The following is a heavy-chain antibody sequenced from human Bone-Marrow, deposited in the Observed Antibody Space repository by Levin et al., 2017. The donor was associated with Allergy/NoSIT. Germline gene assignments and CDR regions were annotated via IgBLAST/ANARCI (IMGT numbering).Heavy chain of an antibody. CDR3: ARDSGFSSFLDY. J-gene: IGHJ4*01. V-gene: IGHV4-61*02. CDR2: IYTRGSP. D-gene: IGHD3-3*02. CDR1: GDSVNSGSYY. Sequence: SETLSLTCTVSGDSVNSGSYYWTWIRQPAGKGLEWIGRIYTRGSPNYSPSLKGRITISLDTSKNQFSLQLHSATAADTGIYYCARDSGFSSFLDYWGPGALVTVSS.